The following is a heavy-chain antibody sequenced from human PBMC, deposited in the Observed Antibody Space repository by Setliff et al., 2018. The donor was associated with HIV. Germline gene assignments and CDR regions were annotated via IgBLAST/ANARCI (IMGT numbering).Heavy chain of an antibody. V-gene: IGHV1-8*02. CDR3: ARAGGRRMDRGVVSDY. J-gene: IGHJ4*02. D-gene: IGHD3-10*01. CDR1: GYTFTSYD. Sequence: ASVKVSCRASGYTFTSYDINWVRQATGQGLEWMGWMMPSSGNTGYAQKFQGRLTMTRNTSISTAYMELSGLISEDAAVYYCARAGGRRMDRGVVSDYWGQGTQVTVSS. CDR2: MMPSSGNT.